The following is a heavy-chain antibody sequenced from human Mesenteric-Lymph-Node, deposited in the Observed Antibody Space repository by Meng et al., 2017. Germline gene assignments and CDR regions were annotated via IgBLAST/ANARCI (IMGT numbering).Heavy chain of an antibody. CDR3: ARDGRASHDY. Sequence: GVLKISCAASGFTFSSYSMNWVRQAPGKGLEWVSVIYAGGGTYYADSVKGRFTISRDNANNSLYLQMQSLRAEDTAVYYCARDGRASHDYWGQGTLVTVSS. D-gene: IGHD1-26*01. CDR2: IYAGGGT. J-gene: IGHJ4*02. CDR1: GFTFSSYS. V-gene: IGHV3-66*01.